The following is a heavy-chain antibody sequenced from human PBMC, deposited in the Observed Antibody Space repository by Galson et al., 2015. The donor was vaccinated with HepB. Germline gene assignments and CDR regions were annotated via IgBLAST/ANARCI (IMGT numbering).Heavy chain of an antibody. J-gene: IGHJ6*02. CDR3: ASARPVVAAASTNYYYYGMDV. V-gene: IGHV4-34*01. D-gene: IGHD2-15*01. CDR2: INHSGST. CDR1: GGSFSGYY. Sequence: ETLSLTCAVYGGSFSGYYWSWIRQPPGKGLEWIGEINHSGSTNYNPSLKSRVTISVDTSKNQFSLKLSSVTAADTAVYYCASARPVVAAASTNYYYYGMDVWGQGTTVTVSS.